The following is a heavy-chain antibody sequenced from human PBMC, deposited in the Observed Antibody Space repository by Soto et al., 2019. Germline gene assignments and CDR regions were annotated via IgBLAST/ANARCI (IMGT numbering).Heavy chain of an antibody. J-gene: IGHJ4*02. V-gene: IGHV3-23*01. D-gene: IGHD6-13*01. CDR3: AKGDHSSSCPPTFVY. CDR1: GFTFSSYA. Sequence: GGSLRLSCAASGFTFSSYAMSWVRQAPGKGLEWVSAISGSGGSTYYADSVKGRFTISRDNSKNTLYLQMNSLRAEDTAVYYCAKGDHSSSCPPTFVYWRQGTLVNVSP. CDR2: ISGSGGST.